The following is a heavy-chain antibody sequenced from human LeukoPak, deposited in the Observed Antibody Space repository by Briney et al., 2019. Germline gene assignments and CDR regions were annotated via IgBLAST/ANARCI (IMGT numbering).Heavy chain of an antibody. CDR3: ARVPRRVRGVIITDFDY. D-gene: IGHD3-10*01. CDR2: IIPIFGTA. CDR1: GGTFSSYA. J-gene: IGHJ4*02. V-gene: IGHV1-69*05. Sequence: SVKVSCKASGGTFSSYAISWVRQAPGQGLEWMGGIIPIFGTANYAQKFQGRVTMTRDTSTSTVYMELSSLRSEDTAVYYCARVPRRVRGVIITDFDYWGQGTLVTVSS.